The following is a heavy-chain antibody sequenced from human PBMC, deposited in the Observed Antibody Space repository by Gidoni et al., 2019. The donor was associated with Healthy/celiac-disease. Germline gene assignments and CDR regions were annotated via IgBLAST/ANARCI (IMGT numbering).Heavy chain of an antibody. D-gene: IGHD1-26*01. J-gene: IGHJ4*02. V-gene: IGHV3-30-3*01. CDR1: AFTSSRYA. CDR3: ASGRGSWELLWGFDY. Sequence: QVQLVESGGGVDDPGRSLRHSRAASAFTSSRYARHWVRQAPGKGLEWVAVISYDGSNKSYADSVKGRFTISRDNSKNTLYLQMDSLRAEDTAVYYCASGRGSWELLWGFDYWGQGTLVTVSS. CDR2: ISYDGSNK.